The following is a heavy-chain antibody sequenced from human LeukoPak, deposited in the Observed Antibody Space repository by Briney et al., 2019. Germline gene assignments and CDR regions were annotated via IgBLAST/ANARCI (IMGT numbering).Heavy chain of an antibody. V-gene: IGHV3-30*19. D-gene: IGHD3-22*01. Sequence: PGRSLRLSCAASGFTFSSYGMHWVRQAPGKGLEWVAVIWYDGSNKYYADSVKGRFTISRDNSKNTLYLQMNSLRAEDTAVYYCAREYDSSGYYYENWFDPWGQGTLVTVSS. CDR2: IWYDGSNK. CDR1: GFTFSSYG. CDR3: AREYDSSGYYYENWFDP. J-gene: IGHJ5*02.